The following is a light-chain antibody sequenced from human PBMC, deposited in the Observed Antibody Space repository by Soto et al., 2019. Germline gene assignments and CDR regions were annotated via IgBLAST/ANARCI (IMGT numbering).Light chain of an antibody. Sequence: EIVLTQSPATPAFSPGETATLSCRASQSVSSYLAWYQQKPGQAPRLLIYDASTRAAGIPARFSGSGSGTEFTLTISSLQSEDFAVYYCQQYGSSITFGQGTRLEIK. V-gene: IGKV3-11*01. J-gene: IGKJ5*01. CDR2: DAS. CDR3: QQYGSSIT. CDR1: QSVSSY.